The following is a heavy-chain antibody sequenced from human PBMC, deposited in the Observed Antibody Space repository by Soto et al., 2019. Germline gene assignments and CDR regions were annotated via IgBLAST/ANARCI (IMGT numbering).Heavy chain of an antibody. CDR2: INHSGST. J-gene: IGHJ4*02. D-gene: IGHD6-19*01. Sequence: QVQLQQWGAGLLKPSETLSLTCAVYGGSFSGYYWSWIRQPPGKGLEWIGEINHSGSTNYNPSLKSRVTISVVTSKNQFSLKLSSVTAADTAVYYCARTAVAGTSPLYYFDYWGQGTLVTVSS. CDR3: ARTAVAGTSPLYYFDY. V-gene: IGHV4-34*01. CDR1: GGSFSGYY.